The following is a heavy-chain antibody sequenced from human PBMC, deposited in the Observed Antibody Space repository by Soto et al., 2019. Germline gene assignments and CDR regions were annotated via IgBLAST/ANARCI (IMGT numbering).Heavy chain of an antibody. J-gene: IGHJ4*02. Sequence: SETLSLTCAVYDRFFSGYYWSWIRQPPGKGLEWIGEVNHSGSTNYNPSLKSRVTISMDTSENRFSLKVTSVTAADTAVYYCARGRDYFGSGSYFDYWGQGTLVTVPS. D-gene: IGHD3-10*01. CDR3: ARGRDYFGSGSYFDY. V-gene: IGHV4-34*01. CDR1: DRFFSGYY. CDR2: VNHSGST.